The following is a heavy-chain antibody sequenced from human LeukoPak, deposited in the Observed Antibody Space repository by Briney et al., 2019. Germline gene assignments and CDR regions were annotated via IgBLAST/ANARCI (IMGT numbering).Heavy chain of an antibody. D-gene: IGHD2-21*02. CDR2: IYYGGST. CDR3: VRHGSYCGGDCYFDY. CDR1: GGSIGRSSYY. V-gene: IGHV4-39*01. Sequence: SETLSLTCSVSGGSIGRSSYYWGWIRQSPGEGLEWIGSIYYGGSTYYNTSLKSRVTISVDTSKNQFSLKLTSVTAADTAVYYCVRHGSYCGGDCYFDYWGQGTLVTVSS. J-gene: IGHJ4*02.